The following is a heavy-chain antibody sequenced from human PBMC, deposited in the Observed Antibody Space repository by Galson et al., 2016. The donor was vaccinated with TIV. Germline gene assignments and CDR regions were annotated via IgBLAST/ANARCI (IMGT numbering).Heavy chain of an antibody. CDR1: GLSFSGHG. J-gene: IGHJ3*01. CDR3: ARDTEQYNSFTDTFDV. Sequence: SLRLSCAASGLSFSGHGMHWVRKAPGKGLEWVSSITSSSSYLYYADSVKGRFTISRDNAKNSLFLQMTTLRADDTAVYYCARDTEQYNSFTDTFDVWGQGTMVTVPS. CDR2: ITSSSSYL. D-gene: IGHD6-6*01. V-gene: IGHV3-21*06.